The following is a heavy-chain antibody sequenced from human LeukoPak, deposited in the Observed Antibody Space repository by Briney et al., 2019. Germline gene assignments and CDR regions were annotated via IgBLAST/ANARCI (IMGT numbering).Heavy chain of an antibody. CDR1: GFSFNSYW. Sequence: GGSLRLSCAASGFSFNSYWMSWVRQAPGKGLEWVANIKHDGSEAYYVDSVKGRFTISRDNSKNTLYLQMNSLRAEDTAIYYCARDERLLSFLKWGQGTLVTVSS. J-gene: IGHJ4*02. CDR2: IKHDGSEA. D-gene: IGHD3-3*01. CDR3: ARDERLLSFLK. V-gene: IGHV3-7*03.